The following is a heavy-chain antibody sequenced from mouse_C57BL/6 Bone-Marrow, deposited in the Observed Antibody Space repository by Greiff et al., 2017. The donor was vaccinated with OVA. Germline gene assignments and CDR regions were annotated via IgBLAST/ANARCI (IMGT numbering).Heavy chain of an antibody. CDR3: ARSYGSSYYPLCDY. CDR1: GYTFTSYW. CDR2: IYPSASYT. Sequence: QVQLQQPGAELVKPGASVKLSCTASGYTFTSYWMPWVKPRPGQGLAWIGEIYPSASYTNSTPKFKGKATWTVVTSASTAYMQLSSLTSEDSAVYYGARSYGSSYYPLCDYWGQGTTLTVSS. D-gene: IGHD1-1*01. J-gene: IGHJ2*01. V-gene: IGHV1-50*01.